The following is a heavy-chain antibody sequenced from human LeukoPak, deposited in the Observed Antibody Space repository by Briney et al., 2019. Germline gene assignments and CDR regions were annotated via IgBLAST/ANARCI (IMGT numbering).Heavy chain of an antibody. CDR2: IYYSGST. J-gene: IGHJ5*02. Sequence: SETLSLTGTASGGSISSYYWSWIRQPPGKGLEWIGYIYYSGSTNYNPSLKSRVTISVDTSKNQFSLKLSSVTAADTAVYYCARGGRGSSWSNWFDPWGQGTLVTVSS. D-gene: IGHD6-13*01. CDR1: GGSISSYY. V-gene: IGHV4-59*12. CDR3: ARGGRGSSWSNWFDP.